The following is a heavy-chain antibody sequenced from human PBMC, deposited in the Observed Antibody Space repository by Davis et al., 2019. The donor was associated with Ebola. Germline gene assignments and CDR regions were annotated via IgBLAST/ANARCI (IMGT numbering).Heavy chain of an antibody. CDR3: AKAGWGRTSCYSNQ. CDR2: ISDGGGTI. D-gene: IGHD2-2*01. Sequence: PGGSLRLSCAASGFPFTSYAMTWVRQAPGRGLEWVSVISDGGGTIYYADSAKGRFTISRDNSKNTLYLQMNSLRAEDKAQYYCAKAGWGRTSCYSNQWGRGTLVTVSS. J-gene: IGHJ4*02. CDR1: GFPFTSYA. V-gene: IGHV3-23*01.